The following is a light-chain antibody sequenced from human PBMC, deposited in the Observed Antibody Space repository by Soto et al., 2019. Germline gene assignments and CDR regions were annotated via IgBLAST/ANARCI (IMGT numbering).Light chain of an antibody. V-gene: IGLV2-23*01. CDR3: CSYAGSSTYVV. CDR2: EGS. J-gene: IGLJ2*01. Sequence: QSVLTQPASVSGSPGQSITMSCTGTSSDVRSYNLVSWYQQHPGKAPKLMIYEGSKRPSGVSNRFSGSKSGNTASLTISGLQAEDEADYYCCSYAGSSTYVVFGGGTKLTVL. CDR1: SSDVRSYNL.